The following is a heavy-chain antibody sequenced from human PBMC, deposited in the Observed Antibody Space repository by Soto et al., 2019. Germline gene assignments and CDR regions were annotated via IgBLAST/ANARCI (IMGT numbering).Heavy chain of an antibody. CDR1: GFTFSSYA. CDR2: ISGSGGST. V-gene: IGHV3-23*01. Sequence: GGSLRLSCAASGFTFSSYAMSWVRQAPGKGLEWVSAISGSGGSTYYADSVKGRFTISRDNSKNTLYLQMNSLRAEDTAVYYCAKDGINHYYDSSGYYLFDYWGQGTLVTVSS. D-gene: IGHD3-22*01. CDR3: AKDGINHYYDSSGYYLFDY. J-gene: IGHJ4*02.